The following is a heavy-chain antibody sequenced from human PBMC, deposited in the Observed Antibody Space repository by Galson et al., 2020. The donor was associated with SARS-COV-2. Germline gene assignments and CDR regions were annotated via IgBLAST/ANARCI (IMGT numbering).Heavy chain of an antibody. Sequence: ASVKVSCKVSGYTLTELSMHWVRQSPGKGLEWMGGFDPEFGEAIYAQKFQGRVTMTDDTSSDTAYMELSSLRSEDTAVYYCASLKITMNRGVRFKYFDYGGQGTLVTVSS. CDR2: FDPEFGEA. D-gene: IGHD3-10*01. CDR1: GYTLTELS. CDR3: ASLKITMNRGVRFKYFDY. V-gene: IGHV1-24*01. J-gene: IGHJ4*02.